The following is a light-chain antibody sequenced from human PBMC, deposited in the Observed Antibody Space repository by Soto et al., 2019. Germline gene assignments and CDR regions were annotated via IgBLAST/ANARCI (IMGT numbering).Light chain of an antibody. CDR2: RNN. J-gene: IGLJ3*02. V-gene: IGLV1-47*01. CDR3: AAWDDSLSGPDWV. Sequence: QSVLTQPPSASGTPGQRVTISCSGSSSNIGSNYVYWYQQLPGTAPKLLIYRNNQRPSGVPDRFSGSKSGTSASLAISGRRSEDEADYYCAAWDDSLSGPDWVFGGGTQLTVL. CDR1: SSNIGSNY.